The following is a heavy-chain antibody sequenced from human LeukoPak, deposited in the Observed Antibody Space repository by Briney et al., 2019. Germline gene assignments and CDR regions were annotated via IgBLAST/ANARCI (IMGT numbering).Heavy chain of an antibody. V-gene: IGHV1-2*02. Sequence: ASVKVSCKTSGYTFTANYMHWVRQAPGQGLEWVGWINSNSGATSYAQKSQGRVTMTRETSISTAYMELSRLTPDDTAVYYCARGFGTSWYDYWGQGTLVTVSS. D-gene: IGHD6-13*01. J-gene: IGHJ4*02. CDR3: ARGFGTSWYDY. CDR2: INSNSGAT. CDR1: GYTFTANY.